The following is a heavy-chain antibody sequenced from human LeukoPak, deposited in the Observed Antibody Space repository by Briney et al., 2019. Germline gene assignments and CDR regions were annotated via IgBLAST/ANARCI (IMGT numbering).Heavy chain of an antibody. D-gene: IGHD1-26*01. J-gene: IGHJ4*02. CDR1: GFTFSSSG. CDR2: IWSDGSNK. Sequence: GGSLRLSCAASGFTFSSSGMHWVRQAPGKGLEWMAVIWSDGSNKYYADSVEGRFTISRDNSKNTLYLQMNSLRAEDTAVYYCARDLGGSPFDYWGQGTLVTVSS. V-gene: IGHV3-33*01. CDR3: ARDLGGSPFDY.